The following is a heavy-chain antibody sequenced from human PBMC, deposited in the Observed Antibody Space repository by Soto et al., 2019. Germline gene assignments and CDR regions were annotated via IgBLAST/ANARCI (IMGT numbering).Heavy chain of an antibody. CDR1: GYSVSSNIVA. J-gene: IGHJ3*02. CDR2: TYTGSIYYN. D-gene: IGHD2-15*01. V-gene: IGHV6-1*01. Sequence: SQTLSLTFAISGYSVSSNIVALNWIRQSPSRGLEWLGRTYTGSIYYNDLLPSVRIRISIKKETYRNQVYLQLNSVTAEDTAIYFCDSWQYSGFDIWGRGTMVTVSS. CDR3: DSWQYSGFDI.